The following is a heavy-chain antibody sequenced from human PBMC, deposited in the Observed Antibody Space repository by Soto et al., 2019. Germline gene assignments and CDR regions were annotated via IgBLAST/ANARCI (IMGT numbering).Heavy chain of an antibody. D-gene: IGHD3-9*01. J-gene: IGHJ6*02. CDR2: INPSGGST. CDR1: GYTFSSYY. CDR3: ARDHPTERYFDWLPYYYYYYGMDV. V-gene: IGHV1-46*01. Sequence: GXSVKVYCKAAGYTFSSYYVHWVRQSPGQGLEWMGIINPSGGSTSYAQKFQGRVTMTRDTSTSTVYMELSSLRSEDTAVYYCARDHPTERYFDWLPYYYYYYGMDVWGQRTTVTVSS.